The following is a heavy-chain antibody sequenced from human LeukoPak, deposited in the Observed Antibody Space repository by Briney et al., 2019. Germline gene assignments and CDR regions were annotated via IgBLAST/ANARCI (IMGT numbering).Heavy chain of an antibody. CDR3: ARDPYYDFWSGYPNDYFDY. D-gene: IGHD3-3*01. CDR2: ISHDGSNK. V-gene: IGHV3-30-3*01. CDR1: GFTFSSYA. J-gene: IGHJ4*02. Sequence: PGGSLRLSCAASGFTFSSYAMHWVRQAPGKGLEWVAVISHDGSNKYYADSVKGRFTISRDNAKNSLYLQMNSLRAEDTAVYYCARDPYYDFWSGYPNDYFDYWGQGTLVTVSS.